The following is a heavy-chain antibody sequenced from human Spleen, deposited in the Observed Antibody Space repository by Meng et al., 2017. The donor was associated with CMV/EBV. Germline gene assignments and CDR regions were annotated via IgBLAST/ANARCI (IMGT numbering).Heavy chain of an antibody. CDR2: FSSSSNYI. CDR3: ARVPSSGSRTYFDY. D-gene: IGHD6-19*01. V-gene: IGHV3-21*04. J-gene: IGHJ4*02. CDR1: GFTFNSYT. Sequence: GGSLRLSCAASGFTFNSYTMNWVRQAPGKGLEWVSAFSSSSNYIYYADSVKCRFTIFRENAKNLLYLQMNTLTAEDTAVYYCARVPSSGSRTYFDYWGQGTLVTVSS.